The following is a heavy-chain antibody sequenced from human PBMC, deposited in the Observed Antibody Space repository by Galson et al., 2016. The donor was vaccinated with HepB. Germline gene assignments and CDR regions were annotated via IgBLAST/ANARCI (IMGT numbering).Heavy chain of an antibody. CDR1: GFTFSKFS. J-gene: IGHJ4*02. CDR3: ARGYDYGAPKGDY. CDR2: ISSSSYYI. Sequence: SLRLSCAASGFTFSKFSMNWVRQAPGKGLEWVSFISSSSYYIYYADSVKGRFTISRDNAKNSLYLQMNSLRTQDTAVYYCARGYDYGAPKGDYWGQGTRVTVSS. D-gene: IGHD4-17*01. V-gene: IGHV3-21*01.